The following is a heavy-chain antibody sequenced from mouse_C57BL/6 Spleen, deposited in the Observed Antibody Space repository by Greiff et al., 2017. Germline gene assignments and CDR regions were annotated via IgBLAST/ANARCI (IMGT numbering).Heavy chain of an antibody. CDR1: GFTFSSYA. V-gene: IGHV5-4*01. Sequence: EVKLVESGGGLVKPGGSLKLSCAASGFTFSSYAMSWVRQTPEKRLEWVATISDGGSYTYYPDNVKGRFTISRDNAKNNLYLQMSHLKSEDTAMYYCARDRNYDGSSFYFDYWGQGTTLTVSS. J-gene: IGHJ2*01. CDR3: ARDRNYDGSSFYFDY. CDR2: ISDGGSYT. D-gene: IGHD1-1*01.